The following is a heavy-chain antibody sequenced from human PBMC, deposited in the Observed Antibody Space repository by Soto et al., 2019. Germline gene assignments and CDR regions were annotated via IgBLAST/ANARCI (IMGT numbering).Heavy chain of an antibody. CDR2: IYYSGST. D-gene: IGHD2-2*01. V-gene: IGHV4-39*01. J-gene: IGHJ4*02. Sequence: SETLSLTCTVSGGSISSSSYYWGGIRQPPGKGLEWIGSIYYSGSTYYNPSLKSRVTISVDTSKNQFSLKLSSVTAADTAVYYCARHQAAQRGVPYFLTDYWGQGTLVTVSS. CDR3: ARHQAAQRGVPYFLTDY. CDR1: GGSISSSSYY.